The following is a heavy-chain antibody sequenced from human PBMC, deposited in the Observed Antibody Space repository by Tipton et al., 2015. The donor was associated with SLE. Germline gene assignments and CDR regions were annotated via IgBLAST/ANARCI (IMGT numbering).Heavy chain of an antibody. CDR2: INNNGVYT. CDR1: GFIFSSYA. V-gene: IGHV3-23*01. D-gene: IGHD3-10*01. Sequence: SLRLSCAASGFIFSSYAMSWVRQAPGKGLEWVSGINNNGVYTNYADSVKGRFTMSRDNFKKMVYLQMSSLRAEDTAVYYCAKEVTHRYFDLWGRGTLLTVPS. J-gene: IGHJ2*01. CDR3: AKEVTHRYFDL.